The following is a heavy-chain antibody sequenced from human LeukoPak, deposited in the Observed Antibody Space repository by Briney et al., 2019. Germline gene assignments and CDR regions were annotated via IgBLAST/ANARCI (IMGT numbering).Heavy chain of an antibody. CDR3: AKALYDNGWLHPFDY. D-gene: IGHD6-19*01. J-gene: IGHJ4*02. CDR1: GFTFSSYA. V-gene: IGHV3-23*01. CDR2: ISGSGGST. Sequence: RPGGSLRLSCAASGFTFSSYAMSWVRQAPGKGLEWVSAISGSGGSTYYADSVKGRFTISRDNSKNTLYLQMNSLRAEDTAVYYCAKALYDNGWLHPFDYWGQGTLVTVSS.